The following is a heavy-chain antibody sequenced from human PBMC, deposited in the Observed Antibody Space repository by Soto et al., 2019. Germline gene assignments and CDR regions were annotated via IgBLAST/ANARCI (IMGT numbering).Heavy chain of an antibody. CDR2: TYHSGST. D-gene: IGHD3-22*01. Sequence: QLQLQESGSGLVKPSQTLSLTCAVSGGSISSGGYSWSWIRQPPGKGLEWIGYTYHSGSTYYNPSLKSRVTISVDRSKNQFSLKLRSVTAADTAVYSCARGAPVVNDYWGPGTLVTVSS. J-gene: IGHJ4*02. V-gene: IGHV4-30-2*01. CDR3: ARGAPVVNDY. CDR1: GGSISSGGYS.